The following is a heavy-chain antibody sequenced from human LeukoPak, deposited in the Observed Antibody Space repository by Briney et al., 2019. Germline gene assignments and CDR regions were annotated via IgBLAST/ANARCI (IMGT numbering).Heavy chain of an antibody. CDR1: GYSISSGYY. CDR2: IYHSGST. V-gene: IGHV4-38-2*02. J-gene: IGHJ3*02. CDR3: ARGDTSSWYSLPPFDI. Sequence: PSETLSLTCTVSGYSISSGYYWGWIRQPPGKGLEWIGSIYHSGSTYYNPSLKSRVTISVDTSKNQFSLELSSVTAADTALYYCARGDTSSWYSLPPFDIWGQGTMVAVSS. D-gene: IGHD6-19*01.